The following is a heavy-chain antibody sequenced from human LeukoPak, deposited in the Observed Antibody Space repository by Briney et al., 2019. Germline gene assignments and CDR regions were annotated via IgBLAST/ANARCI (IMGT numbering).Heavy chain of an antibody. J-gene: IGHJ4*02. CDR1: GFTFNNYA. Sequence: PGGSLRLSCAASGFTFNNYAMSWVRQAPGKGLGWVSAISGSGASTYYADSVKGRFTISRDNSKNTLYVQMNSLRAEDTAVYYCASAVVRAREIHWGQGTLVTVSS. V-gene: IGHV3-23*01. D-gene: IGHD3-10*01. CDR2: ISGSGAST. CDR3: ASAVVRAREIH.